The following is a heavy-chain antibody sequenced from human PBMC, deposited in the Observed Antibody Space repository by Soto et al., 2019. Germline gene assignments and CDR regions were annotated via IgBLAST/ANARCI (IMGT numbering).Heavy chain of an antibody. Sequence: EVQLLESGGDLVQSGGSLRLSCEASGFTFNDFGMSWVRQTPGKGLEWVSTLNHDGRNTHYAASVEGRFTISRDNSKNTLYLQMGSLRAEDTAIYYCAKGAGNEESLFDYWGRGTLVTVSS. V-gene: IGHV3-23*01. J-gene: IGHJ4*02. CDR3: AKGAGNEESLFDY. CDR2: LNHDGRNT. CDR1: GFTFNDFG.